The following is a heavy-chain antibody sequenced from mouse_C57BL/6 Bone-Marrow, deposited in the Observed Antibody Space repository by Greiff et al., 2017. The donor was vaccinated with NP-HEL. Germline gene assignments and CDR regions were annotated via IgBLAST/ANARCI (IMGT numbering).Heavy chain of an antibody. D-gene: IGHD2-3*01. V-gene: IGHV1-55*01. CDR2: IYPGSGST. J-gene: IGHJ1*03. CDR3: ALDGYYWYFDV. Sequence: QVHVKQPGAELVKPGASVKMSCKASGYTFTSYWITWVKQRPGQGLEWIGDIYPGSGSTNYNEKFKSKATLTVDTSSSTAYMQLSSLTSEDSAVYYCALDGYYWYFDVWGTGTTVTVSS. CDR1: GYTFTSYW.